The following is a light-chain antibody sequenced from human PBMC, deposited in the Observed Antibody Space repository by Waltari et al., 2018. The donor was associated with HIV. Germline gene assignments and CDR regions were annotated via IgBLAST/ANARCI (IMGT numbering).Light chain of an antibody. CDR1: SNDVVAYNY. Sequence: PLTQSRTVSVSPGQSITISRTGTSNDVVAYNYVSWYQQHPGIAPKLLIFDLNRRPSGVPDRFSGSKSGNTASLTISGLQAEDEAEYYCCSSAGRYTFVFGTGTKVTVL. V-gene: IGLV2-11*01. CDR3: CSSAGRYTFV. J-gene: IGLJ1*01. CDR2: DLN.